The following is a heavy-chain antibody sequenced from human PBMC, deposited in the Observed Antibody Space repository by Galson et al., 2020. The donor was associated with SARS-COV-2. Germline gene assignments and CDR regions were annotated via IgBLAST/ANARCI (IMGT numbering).Heavy chain of an antibody. V-gene: IGHV3-53*01. CDR2: IYTGGGT. CDR1: GFTVNSNY. D-gene: IGHD3-22*01. Sequence: GGSLRLSCAASGFTVNSNYMSWVRQAPGKGLEWVSVIYTGGGTYYADSVKGRFTISRDTSKNTLYLQMNSLRAEDTALYYCARDGGYYYFGSWGQGTLVTVSS. J-gene: IGHJ4*02. CDR3: ARDGGYYYFGS.